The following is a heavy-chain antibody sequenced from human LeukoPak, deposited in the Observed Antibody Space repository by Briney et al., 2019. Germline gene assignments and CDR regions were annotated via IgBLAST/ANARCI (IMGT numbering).Heavy chain of an antibody. V-gene: IGHV3-7*01. J-gene: IGHJ4*02. CDR3: ARAPTIAVAGPADY. CDR1: GFTFSSYW. D-gene: IGHD6-19*01. CDR2: IKQDGSEK. Sequence: PGGSLRLSCAASGFTFSSYWMSWVRQAPGKGLEWVANIKQDGSEKYYVDSVKGRFTISRDNAKNSLYLQMNSLRAEDTAVYYCARAPTIAVAGPADYWGQGTLVTVSS.